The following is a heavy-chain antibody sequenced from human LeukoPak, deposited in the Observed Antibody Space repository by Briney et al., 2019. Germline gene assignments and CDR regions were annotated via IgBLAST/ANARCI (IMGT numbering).Heavy chain of an antibody. CDR2: ISGTSSLI. D-gene: IGHD3-3*01. V-gene: IGHV3-48*02. J-gene: IGHJ4*02. Sequence: GSLRLSCAASGFTFSSYGMHWVRQAPGKGLEWVSYISGTSSLIYYADSVKGRFTISRDNAKNSLYLQMNSLRDEDTAVYYCVRDQFFSFDYWGQGTLVTVSS. CDR3: VRDQFFSFDY. CDR1: GFTFSSYG.